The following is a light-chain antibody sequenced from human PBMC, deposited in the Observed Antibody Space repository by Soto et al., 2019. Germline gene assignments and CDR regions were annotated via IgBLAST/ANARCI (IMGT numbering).Light chain of an antibody. CDR2: EVS. CDR3: TSYTSSSTYV. J-gene: IGLJ1*01. Sequence: QSVLTQPASVSGSPGQSITITCTGTSSDVGGYKYVSWYQQHPGKAPKVMIYEVSNRPSGVSNRFSGSKSGNTASLTISGLQAEDEADYYCTSYTSSSTYVFGTGTKVTVL. V-gene: IGLV2-14*01. CDR1: SSDVGGYKY.